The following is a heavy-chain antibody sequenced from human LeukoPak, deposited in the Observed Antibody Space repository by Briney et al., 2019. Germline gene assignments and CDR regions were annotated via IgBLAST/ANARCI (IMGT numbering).Heavy chain of an antibody. J-gene: IGHJ4*02. CDR3: ARDPYSGYDKKVYYFDY. CDR1: GFTFSSYS. D-gene: IGHD5-12*01. Sequence: PGGSLRLSCAVAGFTFSSYSMNWVRQAPGKGLEWVSFISSRSSYIYYADSVKGRFTISRDNAENSLYLQMNSLRDEDTAVYYCARDPYSGYDKKVYYFDYWGQGTLVTVSS. CDR2: ISSRSSYI. V-gene: IGHV3-21*01.